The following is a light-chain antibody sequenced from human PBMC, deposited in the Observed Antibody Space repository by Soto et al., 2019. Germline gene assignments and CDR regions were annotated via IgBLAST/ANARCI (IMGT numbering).Light chain of an antibody. Sequence: DIVMTQSQGTLSSSPGETATLSCRASQTVRSNYLAWYQHKPGQAPRLLIYGASCRATAIPDRFSGSVSGTDFPLIISRLEPDDLGTNYWHQYGNSPDTFGQGTRLEIK. V-gene: IGKV3-20*01. CDR1: QTVRSNY. CDR2: GAS. CDR3: HQYGNSPDT. J-gene: IGKJ2*01.